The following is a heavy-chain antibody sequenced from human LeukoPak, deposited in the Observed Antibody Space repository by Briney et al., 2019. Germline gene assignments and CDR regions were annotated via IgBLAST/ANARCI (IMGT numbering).Heavy chain of an antibody. CDR3: ARDRAYYYGSGSSTKYYYYGMDV. D-gene: IGHD3-10*01. CDR1: GGSISSYY. V-gene: IGHV4-59*01. CDR2: IYYSGST. J-gene: IGHJ6*02. Sequence: SETLSLTCTVSGGSISSYYWSWIRQPPGKGLEWIGYIYYSGSTNYNPSLKSRVTISVDTSKNQFSLKLSSVTAADTAAYYCARDRAYYYGSGSSTKYYYYGMDVWGQGTTVTVSS.